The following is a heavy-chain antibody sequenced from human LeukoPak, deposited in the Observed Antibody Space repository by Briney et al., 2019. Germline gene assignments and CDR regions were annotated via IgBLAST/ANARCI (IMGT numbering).Heavy chain of an antibody. Sequence: GGSLRLSCAASGFTFSSYGMHWVRQAPGKGLEWVAVISYDGSNKYYTDSVKGRFTISRDNSKNTLYLQMNSLRAEDTAVYYCAKAPLPAADYWYFDLWGRGTLVTVSS. V-gene: IGHV3-30*18. CDR2: ISYDGSNK. D-gene: IGHD2-2*01. CDR3: AKAPLPAADYWYFDL. J-gene: IGHJ2*01. CDR1: GFTFSSYG.